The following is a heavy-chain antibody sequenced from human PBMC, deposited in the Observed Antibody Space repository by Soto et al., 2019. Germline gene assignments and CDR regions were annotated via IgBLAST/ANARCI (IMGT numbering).Heavy chain of an antibody. CDR1: GFTFSDHY. J-gene: IGHJ4*02. V-gene: IGHV3-11*06. D-gene: IGHD1-26*01. CDR3: ARVEVGATYFAY. Sequence: QVQLVESGGGLVKPGGSLRLSCAASGFTFSDHYMSWIRQAQGKGLEWVSYISSSGRYTDYADAVKGRFTISRDNAKKSLYLEMNNLRVEATAVYYCARVEVGATYFAYWGKGTLVSVSS. CDR2: ISSSGRYT.